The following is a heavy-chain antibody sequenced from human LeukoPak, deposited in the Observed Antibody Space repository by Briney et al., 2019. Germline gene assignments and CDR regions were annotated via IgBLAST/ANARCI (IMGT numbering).Heavy chain of an antibody. V-gene: IGHV1-69*06. D-gene: IGHD2-15*01. Sequence: SVKVSCKASGGTFSSYAISWVRQAPGQGLEWMGGIIPIFGTANYAQKFQGRVTITADKSTSTAYMELSSLRSEDTAVYYCARGRYCSGGSCYFDWGQGTLVTVSS. CDR2: IIPIFGTA. J-gene: IGHJ4*02. CDR1: GGTFSSYA. CDR3: ARGRYCSGGSCYFD.